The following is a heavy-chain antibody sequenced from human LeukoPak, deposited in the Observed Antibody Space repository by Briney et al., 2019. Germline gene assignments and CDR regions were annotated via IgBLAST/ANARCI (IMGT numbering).Heavy chain of an antibody. Sequence: PSETLSLTCTVSGGSISSGDYYWSWIRQPAGKGLEWIGRIYTNGSTNYNPSLKSRVTISVDTSKNQFSLKLRSVTASDTATYFCARDRGVTNWERPSGYYYYFMDLWGEGTTVTVSS. CDR1: GGSISSGDYY. J-gene: IGHJ6*03. CDR3: ARDRGVTNWERPSGYYYYFMDL. V-gene: IGHV4-61*02. CDR2: IYTNGST. D-gene: IGHD1-1*01.